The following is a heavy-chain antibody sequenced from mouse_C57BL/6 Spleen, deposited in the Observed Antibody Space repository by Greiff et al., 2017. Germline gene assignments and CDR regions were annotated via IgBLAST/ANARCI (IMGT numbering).Heavy chain of an antibody. D-gene: IGHD1-1*01. CDR1: GYTFTSYG. CDR2: IYPRSGNT. CDR3: ARYYYGSSYWYFEV. V-gene: IGHV1-81*01. Sequence: QVQLKQSGAELARPGASVKLSCKASGYTFTSYGISWVKQRPGQGLAWIGEIYPRSGNTYYNEKFKGKATLTADKSSSTAYMELRSLTSEDSAVYFCARYYYGSSYWYFEVWGTGTTVTVSS. J-gene: IGHJ1*03.